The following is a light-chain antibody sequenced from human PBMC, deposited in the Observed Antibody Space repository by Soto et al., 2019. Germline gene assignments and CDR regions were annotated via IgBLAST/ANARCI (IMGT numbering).Light chain of an antibody. Sequence: QSVLTQPPSVSGAPGQRVTISCTGSSSNIGAGYDVHWYQQLPGTAPKLLIYDNNNRPSGVPDRFSGSKSDTSASLAITGLQAEDEADYHCQSYDSSLSGVVFGGGTKVTVL. CDR1: SSNIGAGYD. CDR2: DNN. J-gene: IGLJ2*01. V-gene: IGLV1-40*01. CDR3: QSYDSSLSGVV.